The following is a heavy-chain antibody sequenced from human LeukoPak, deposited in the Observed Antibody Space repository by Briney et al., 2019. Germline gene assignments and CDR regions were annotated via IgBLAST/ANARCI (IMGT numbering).Heavy chain of an antibody. CDR1: GGSISSYY. CDR2: IYYSGST. V-gene: IGHV4-59*08. CDR3: VYDSSGYYYNFDY. Sequence: KPSETLSLTCTVSGGSISSYYWSWIRQPPGKGLEWIGYIYYSGSTNYNPSLKSRVTISVDTSKNHLSLKLTSVTAADTAMYYCVYDSSGYYYNFDYWGQGILVTVSS. D-gene: IGHD3-22*01. J-gene: IGHJ4*02.